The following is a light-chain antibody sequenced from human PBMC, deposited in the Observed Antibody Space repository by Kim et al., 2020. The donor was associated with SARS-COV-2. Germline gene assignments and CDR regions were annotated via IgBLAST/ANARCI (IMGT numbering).Light chain of an antibody. J-gene: IGLJ1*01. CDR3: CGYTGISYV. Sequence: QSALTQPASVSGSPGQSITVSCTGTSSDIGSYNLVSWYQQHPGKAPKLIIYEVFKRPSGVSDRFSGSKSDNTASLTISGLQAEDEADYYCCGYTGISYVFGTGTKVTVL. V-gene: IGLV2-23*02. CDR2: EVF. CDR1: SSDIGSYNL.